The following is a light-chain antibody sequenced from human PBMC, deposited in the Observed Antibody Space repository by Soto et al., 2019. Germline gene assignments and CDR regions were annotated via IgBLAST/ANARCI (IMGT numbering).Light chain of an antibody. J-gene: IGLJ3*02. CDR1: SSDVGNYNR. CDR3: SSYTSSSTLGV. V-gene: IGLV2-18*02. CDR2: EVS. Sequence: QSALTQPPSVSGSPGQSVTISCTGTSSDVGNYNRVSWYQQPPGKAPKLMIYEVSNRPSGVSNRFSGSKSGNTASLTISGLQAEDEADYYCSSYTSSSTLGVFGGGTKLTVL.